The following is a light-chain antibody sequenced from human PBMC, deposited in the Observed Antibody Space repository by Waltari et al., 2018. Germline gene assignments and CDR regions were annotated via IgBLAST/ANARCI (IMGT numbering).Light chain of an antibody. Sequence: DIQMTPSPSTLSASVGDRVTITCRASQNIVVYLAWDQQKPGRAPTLLIYKSSTLQSGVPSRFSGSGSETEFTLTISSLHPDDFATYYCQQYYSYLYTFGQGTKLEIK. CDR3: QQYYSYLYT. V-gene: IGKV1-5*03. CDR2: KSS. J-gene: IGKJ2*01. CDR1: QNIVVY.